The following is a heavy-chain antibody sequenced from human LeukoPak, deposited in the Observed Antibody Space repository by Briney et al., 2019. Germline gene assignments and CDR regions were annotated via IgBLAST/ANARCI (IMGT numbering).Heavy chain of an antibody. D-gene: IGHD3-16*01. V-gene: IGHV1-46*01. CDR1: GYTFISYY. J-gene: IGHJ5*02. Sequence: ASVKVSCKASGYTFISYYIYWVRQARGQGLEWVGMINPSGGTTTYVQKFQGRLTMTRDTSTRTLYMELSSLTPEDTAVYYCAREVGESGPNWFDPWGQGTLVTVSS. CDR2: INPSGGTT. CDR3: AREVGESGPNWFDP.